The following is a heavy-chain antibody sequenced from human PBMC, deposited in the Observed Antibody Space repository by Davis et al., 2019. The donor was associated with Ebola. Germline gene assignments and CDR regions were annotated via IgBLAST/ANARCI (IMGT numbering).Heavy chain of an antibody. Sequence: HSQTLSLTCAISGDSVSGNNGAWNWIRQSPSRGLEWLGRTYYNSKWYTDYAVSVRGRITINPDTSKNQLSLHLNSVTPEDRGVYYCARGWFKSGMDVWGQGATVTVSS. D-gene: IGHD6-19*01. V-gene: IGHV6-1*01. J-gene: IGHJ6*02. CDR3: ARGWFKSGMDV. CDR2: TYYNSKWYT. CDR1: GDSVSGNNGA.